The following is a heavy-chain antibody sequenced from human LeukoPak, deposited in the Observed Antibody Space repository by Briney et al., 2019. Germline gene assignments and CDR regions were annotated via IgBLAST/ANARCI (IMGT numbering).Heavy chain of an antibody. J-gene: IGHJ4*02. D-gene: IGHD6-6*01. V-gene: IGHV4-30-4*08. CDR1: GGSINTSDYY. CDR3: ATTARHCSDY. Sequence: PSETLSLTCTVSGGSINTSDYYWSWIRQPPGKGLEWIGYIFYSGNTYYNPSLKSRVIISIDTSKNQFSLRLSSVTAADTAVYYCATTARHCSDYWGQGTLVTVSS. CDR2: IFYSGNT.